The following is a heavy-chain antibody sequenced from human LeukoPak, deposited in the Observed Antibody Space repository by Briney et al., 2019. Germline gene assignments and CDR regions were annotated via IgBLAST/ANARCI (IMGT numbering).Heavy chain of an antibody. D-gene: IGHD2-15*01. J-gene: IGHJ4*02. CDR3: AKGRGGSCYSGLDS. CDR2: ICGGGDTT. V-gene: IGHV3-23*01. Sequence: PGGSLRLSCAASGFTFSIYAMSWVRLAPGKGLEWVSSICGGGDTTYYADSVKGRFTISRDTSKNTLYLQMDGLRAEDMATYYCAKGRGGSCYSGLDSWGQGTLVTVPS. CDR1: GFTFSIYA.